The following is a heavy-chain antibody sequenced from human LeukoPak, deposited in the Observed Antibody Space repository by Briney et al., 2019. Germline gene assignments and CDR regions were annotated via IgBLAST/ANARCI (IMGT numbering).Heavy chain of an antibody. J-gene: IGHJ4*02. Sequence: SETLSLTCTVSGASISSDYWSWIRQPPGKGLEWIGYIYITGNTNYSPSLKSRVTMSLDTSKNQFSLRLSSVTATDTAVYYCARHPFFNPFDYWGLGTLVTVSS. V-gene: IGHV4-59*08. CDR3: ARHPFFNPFDY. CDR2: IYITGNT. CDR1: GASISSDY. D-gene: IGHD1-14*01.